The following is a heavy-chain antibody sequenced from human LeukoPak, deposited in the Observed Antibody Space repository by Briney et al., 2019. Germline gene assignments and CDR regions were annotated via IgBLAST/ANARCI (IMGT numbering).Heavy chain of an antibody. J-gene: IGHJ4*02. Sequence: PGGSLRLSCAASGFTVSNNYMTWVRQAPGKGLEWVSVIYSGGSTYYADSVKGRFTISRDNSKNTLYLQMNSLRAEDTAVYYCAREAPGGNYSDYWGQGTLVTVSS. D-gene: IGHD4-23*01. CDR1: GFTVSNNY. CDR3: AREAPGGNYSDY. V-gene: IGHV3-53*01. CDR2: IYSGGST.